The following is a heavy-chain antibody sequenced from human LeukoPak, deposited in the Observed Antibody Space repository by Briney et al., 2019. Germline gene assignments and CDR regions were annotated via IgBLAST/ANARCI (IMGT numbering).Heavy chain of an antibody. CDR2: VNYNGSA. Sequence: PSETLSVTCAVYGGSLSGYSWSWIRQPPGKGLEWIGEVNYNGSANYSPSLKSRVTVSVDTTKNQFSLKLSSVTAADTAVYYCAGGNWFDPWGQGTLVTVSS. CDR3: AGGNWFDP. V-gene: IGHV4-34*01. CDR1: GGSLSGYS. J-gene: IGHJ5*02.